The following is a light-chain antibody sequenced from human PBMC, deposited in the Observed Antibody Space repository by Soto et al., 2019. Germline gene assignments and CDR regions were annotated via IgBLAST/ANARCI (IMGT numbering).Light chain of an antibody. CDR2: EVS. Sequence: QSVLTQPASVSGSPGQSITISCTGTSSDVGGYNYVSWYQQHPGKAPKLVIFEVSNRPSGVSNRFSGSKSGNTASLTISGLQAEDEADYYCSSYTSSSTRVVFGGGTQLTVL. V-gene: IGLV2-14*01. CDR3: SSYTSSSTRVV. CDR1: SSDVGGYNY. J-gene: IGLJ2*01.